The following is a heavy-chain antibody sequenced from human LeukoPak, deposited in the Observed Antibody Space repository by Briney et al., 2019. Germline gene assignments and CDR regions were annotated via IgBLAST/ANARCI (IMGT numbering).Heavy chain of an antibody. D-gene: IGHD5-12*01. J-gene: IGHJ4*02. CDR2: IYYSGNT. V-gene: IGHV4-59*08. Sequence: SETLSLTCTVSGGSISSHYWTWIRQPPGKGLEWIGYIYYSGNTNYNPSLKSRVTISEDTSKNQFSLKLSSVTAADTAVYYCASLGYSGYDWEFDYWGQGTLVTVSS. CDR1: GGSISSHY. CDR3: ASLGYSGYDWEFDY.